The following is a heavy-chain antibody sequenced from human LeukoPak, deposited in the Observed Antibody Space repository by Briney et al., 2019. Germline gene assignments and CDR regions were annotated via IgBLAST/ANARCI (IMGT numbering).Heavy chain of an antibody. J-gene: IGHJ4*02. CDR1: GFTFSSYR. CDR3: ARAMDSCSWALDY. V-gene: IGHV3-21*01. D-gene: IGHD6-13*01. CDR2: VASGTTYIYNT. Sequence: GGSLRLSCAASGFTFSSYRMNWVRQAPGKGLEWVSSVASGTTYIYNTYYADSVKGRFTISRDSAQNSLYLQMNSLRAEDTALYYCARAMDSCSWALDYWGRGTLVTVSS.